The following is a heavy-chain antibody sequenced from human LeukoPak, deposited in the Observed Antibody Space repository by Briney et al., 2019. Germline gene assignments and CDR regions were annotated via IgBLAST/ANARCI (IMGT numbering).Heavy chain of an antibody. CDR2: INPNSGGT. CDR3: ARGVYSGYADWFDP. CDR1: GYTFTGYY. V-gene: IGHV1-2*02. D-gene: IGHD5-12*01. Sequence: ASVKVSCKASGYTFTGYYMHWVRRAPGQGLEWMGWINPNSGGTNYAQKFQGRVTMTRDTSISTAYMELSRLRSDDTAVYYCARGVYSGYADWFDPWGQGTLVTVSS. J-gene: IGHJ5*02.